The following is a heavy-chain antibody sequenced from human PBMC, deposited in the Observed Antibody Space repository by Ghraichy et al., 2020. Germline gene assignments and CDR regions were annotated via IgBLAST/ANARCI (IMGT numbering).Heavy chain of an antibody. D-gene: IGHD2-21*02. CDR2: ISTNGRT. CDR1: GGSLSNYY. J-gene: IGHJ5*02. CDR3: AREGGGLPLLNNYFDP. V-gene: IGHV4-4*07. Sequence: SRTLSLTCTVSGGSLSNYYWNWIRQPAGKGLEWLGRISTNGRTNYNPSLKSRLSMSVDTSKNQFSLKLTSVTAADTAVYYCAREGGGLPLLNNYFDPWGQGTLVTVSS.